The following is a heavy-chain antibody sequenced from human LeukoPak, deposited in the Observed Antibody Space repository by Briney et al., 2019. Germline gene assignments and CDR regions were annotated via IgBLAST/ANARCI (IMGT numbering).Heavy chain of an antibody. CDR1: GGSISSYY. CDR3: ARHVQSWFDP. CDR2: IYTSGST. V-gene: IGHV4-4*09. J-gene: IGHJ5*02. Sequence: SETLSLTCTVSGGSISSYYWSWLRQPPGKGLEWIGYIYTSGSTNYNPSLKSRVTISVDTSKNQFSLKLSSVTAADTAVYYCARHVQSWFDPWGQGTLVTVSS. D-gene: IGHD1-1*01.